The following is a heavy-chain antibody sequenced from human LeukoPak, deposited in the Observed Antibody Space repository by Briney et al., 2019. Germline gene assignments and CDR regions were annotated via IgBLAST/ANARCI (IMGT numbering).Heavy chain of an antibody. D-gene: IGHD3-22*01. Sequence: ASVKVSCKASGYTFTSYYMHWVRQAPGQGLEWMGGIIPIFGTANFAQKFQGRVSITADESTSTAFMELSSLRSEDTAVYYCAREWGLESSGYYYAYWGQGTLVTVSS. V-gene: IGHV1-69*13. CDR3: AREWGLESSGYYYAY. CDR2: IIPIFGTA. J-gene: IGHJ4*02. CDR1: GYTFTSYY.